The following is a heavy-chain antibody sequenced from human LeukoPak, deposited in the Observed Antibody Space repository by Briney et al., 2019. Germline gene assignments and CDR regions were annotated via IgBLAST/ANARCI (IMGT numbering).Heavy chain of an antibody. J-gene: IGHJ4*02. CDR3: AKGASGRCSGTICYALDY. CDR1: GFTFSSYA. CDR2: ISGSDTGT. D-gene: IGHD2-2*01. V-gene: IGHV3-23*01. Sequence: GGSLRLSCAASGFTFSSYAMSWVRQAPGKGLEWVSVISGSDTGTHYADSVKGRFTISRDNSKNTLYLQMNSLRAEDTAIYYCAKGASGRCSGTICYALDYWGQGTLVTVSS.